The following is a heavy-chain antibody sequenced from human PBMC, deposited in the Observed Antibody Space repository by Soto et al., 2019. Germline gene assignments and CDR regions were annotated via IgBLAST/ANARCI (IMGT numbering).Heavy chain of an antibody. J-gene: IGHJ4*02. V-gene: IGHV3-21*01. CDR2: ISSSSSYI. Sequence: GVSLRLSWVASGFTFSSYSMNWVRQAPGKGLEWVSSISSSSSYIYYADSVKGRFTISRDNAKNSLYLQMNSLRAEDTAVYYCPSFGSGSTIFDYRGQGTLVTVSS. CDR3: PSFGSGSTIFDY. CDR1: GFTFSSYS. D-gene: IGHD3-10*01.